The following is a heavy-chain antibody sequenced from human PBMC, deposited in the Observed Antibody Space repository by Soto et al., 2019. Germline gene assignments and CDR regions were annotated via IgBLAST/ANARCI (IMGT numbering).Heavy chain of an antibody. CDR1: GGSISSYY. CDR2: IYYSGST. CDR3: ARDGGGYDLNFDY. Sequence: PSETLSLTCTVSGGSISSYYWSWIRQPPGKGLEWIGYIYYSGSTNYNPSLKSRVTISVDTSKNQFSLRLSSVTAADTAVYYCARDGGGYDLNFDYWGQGTLVTVSS. J-gene: IGHJ4*02. D-gene: IGHD5-12*01. V-gene: IGHV4-59*12.